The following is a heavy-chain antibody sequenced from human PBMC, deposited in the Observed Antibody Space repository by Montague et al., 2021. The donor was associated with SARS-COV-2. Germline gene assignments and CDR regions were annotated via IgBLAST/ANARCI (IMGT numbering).Heavy chain of an antibody. J-gene: IGHJ4*01. CDR2: INHRGST. Sequence: SETLSLTCAVSGGSISSNYWSWIRQPPGKGLEWIGYINHRGSTNYNPSLKSRVTIAVDTSKNQFSLNLTSVTAADTAMYYCANFTKVAATWGHGTLVTVSS. V-gene: IGHV4-4*09. CDR3: ANFTKVAAT. CDR1: GGSISSNY. D-gene: IGHD2-15*01.